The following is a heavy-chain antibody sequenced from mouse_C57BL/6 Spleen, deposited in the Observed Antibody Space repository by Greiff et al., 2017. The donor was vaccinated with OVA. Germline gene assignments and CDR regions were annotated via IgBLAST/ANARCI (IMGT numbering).Heavy chain of an antibody. CDR2: INPSNGGT. CDR3: ARESNGVAMDY. V-gene: IGHV1-53*01. CDR1: GYTFTSYC. J-gene: IGHJ4*01. Sequence: QVQLQQSGTELVKPGASVKMSCKASGYTFTSYCMHWVKQRPGQGLEWIGNINPSNGGTNYNEKFKSKATLTVDKSSSTAYMQLSSLTSEDSAVYYCARESNGVAMDYWGQGTSVTVSS.